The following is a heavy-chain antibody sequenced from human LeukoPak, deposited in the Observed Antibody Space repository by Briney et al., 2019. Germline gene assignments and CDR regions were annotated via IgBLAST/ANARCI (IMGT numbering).Heavy chain of an antibody. CDR2: ISYDGSNK. CDR1: GFTFSSYG. D-gene: IGHD3-22*01. CDR3: AKGWYYYDSSGYLPTDY. Sequence: GGSLRLSCGASGFTFSSYGMHWVRRAPGKGLEWVAVISYDGSNKYYADSVKGRFTISRDNSKNTLYLQMNSLRAEDTAVYYCAKGWYYYDSSGYLPTDYWGQGTLVTVSS. J-gene: IGHJ4*02. V-gene: IGHV3-30*18.